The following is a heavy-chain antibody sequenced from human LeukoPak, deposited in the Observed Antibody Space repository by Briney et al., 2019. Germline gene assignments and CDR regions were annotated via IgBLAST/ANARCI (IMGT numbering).Heavy chain of an antibody. V-gene: IGHV1-46*01. CDR1: GYTFTSYY. CDR3: ARDRIVVVPLRGFPKTGQLGAFDI. CDR2: INPSGGST. D-gene: IGHD2-2*01. J-gene: IGHJ3*02. Sequence: GASVKVSCKASGYTFTSYYMHWVRQAPGQGLEWMGIINPSGGSTSYAQKFQGRVTMTRDTSTSTVYMELSSLRSEDTAVYYCARDRIVVVPLRGFPKTGQLGAFDIWGQGRMVTVSS.